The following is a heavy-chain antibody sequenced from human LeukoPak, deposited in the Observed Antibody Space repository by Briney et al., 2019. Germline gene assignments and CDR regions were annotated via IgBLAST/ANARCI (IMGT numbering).Heavy chain of an antibody. J-gene: IGHJ4*02. D-gene: IGHD1-26*01. CDR2: ISWNSGSI. CDR1: GFTFDYYA. V-gene: IGHV3-9*01. CDR3: AKDGGGSGSPYYFDY. Sequence: PGGSLRLSCAASGFTFDYYAMHWVRQAPGKGLEWVSVISWNSGSIGYADSMKGRFTVSRDNAKNSLYLQMNSLRAEDTALYYCAKDGGGSGSPYYFDYWGQGTLVTVSS.